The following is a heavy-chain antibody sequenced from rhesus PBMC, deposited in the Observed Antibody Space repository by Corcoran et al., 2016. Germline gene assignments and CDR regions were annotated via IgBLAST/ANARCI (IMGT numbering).Heavy chain of an antibody. CDR2: IYWNDDK. V-gene: IGHV2-1*01. D-gene: IGHD1-26*01. CDR1: GFSLSTSGMG. J-gene: IGHJ4*01. Sequence: QVTLKESGPALVKPTQTLTLTCTFSGFSLSTSGMGVGWIRQPSRKTLEWLAHIYWNDDKYYSTTLKSRHTISKDTSKNQVVLTMTNMDPVDTATYYCARTGNWRYYFDYWGQGVLVTVSS. CDR3: ARTGNWRYYFDY.